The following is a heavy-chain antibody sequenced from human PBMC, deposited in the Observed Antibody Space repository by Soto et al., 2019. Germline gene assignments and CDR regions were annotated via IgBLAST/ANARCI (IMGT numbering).Heavy chain of an antibody. CDR3: ARGLILWYGELSRRGDHDYYMGV. Sequence: QVQLQQWGAGLLKPSETLSLTCAVYGGSFSGYYWSWIRQPPGKGLEWIGEINESGSTKYNPSLKCRVTISVDATKNQFSLKLSSVTAADKAVYYCARGLILWYGELSRRGDHDYYMGVWGKGTTVTVSS. D-gene: IGHD3-10*01. J-gene: IGHJ6*03. CDR1: GGSFSGYY. V-gene: IGHV4-34*01. CDR2: INESGST.